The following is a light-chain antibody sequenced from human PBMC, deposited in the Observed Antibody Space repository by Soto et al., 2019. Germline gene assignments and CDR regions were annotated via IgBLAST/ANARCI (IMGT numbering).Light chain of an antibody. CDR1: SSNVGSNT. V-gene: IGLV1-44*01. Sequence: QSVLTQPPSASATPGQRVTISCSGSSSNVGSNTVDWYQQLPGMAPKLLIYTNSQRPSGVPDRFSGSKSGTSASLAISGLQSEDEADYYCAAWDDSLNGPVFGGGTKVTVL. CDR2: TNS. J-gene: IGLJ3*02. CDR3: AAWDDSLNGPV.